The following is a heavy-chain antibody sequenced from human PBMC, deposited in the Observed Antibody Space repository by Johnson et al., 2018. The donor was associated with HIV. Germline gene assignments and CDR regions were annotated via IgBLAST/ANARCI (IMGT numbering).Heavy chain of an antibody. Sequence: MLLVESGGGWIQPGGSLRLSCAASDFTVNGNYMSWVRQAPGKGLEWVSLIHSGGTTFYADSVRGRFTISRDSSKNTQYLQMKSMRVEDTAVYYCSRRPETGGRLWRAFDIGGHGTMVTVAS. J-gene: IGHJ3*02. CDR3: SRRPETGGRLWRAFDI. CDR1: DFTVNGNY. CDR2: IHSGGTT. D-gene: IGHD1-14*01. V-gene: IGHV3-53*01.